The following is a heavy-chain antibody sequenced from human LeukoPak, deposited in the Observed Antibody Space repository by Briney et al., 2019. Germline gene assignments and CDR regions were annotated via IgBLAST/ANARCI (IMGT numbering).Heavy chain of an antibody. CDR2: ISGSGGST. J-gene: IGHJ4*02. D-gene: IGHD3-22*01. Sequence: PGGSLRLSCAASGFTFSSYAMSWVRQAPGKGLEWVSAISGSGGSTYYADSVKGRFTISRDNSKNTLYLQMNSLRAEDTAVYYCAKDQLYSYDSSGYYFAYFDYWGQGTLVTVSS. CDR3: AKDQLYSYDSSGYYFAYFDY. V-gene: IGHV3-23*01. CDR1: GFTFSSYA.